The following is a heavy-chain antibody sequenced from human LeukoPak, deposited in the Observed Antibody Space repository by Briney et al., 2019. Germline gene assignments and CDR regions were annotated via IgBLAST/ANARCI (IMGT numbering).Heavy chain of an antibody. D-gene: IGHD5-12*01. CDR2: INPNSGGT. V-gene: IGHV1-2*02. Sequence: ASVKVSCKASGYTFTAYYMHWVRQAPGQGLEWMGWINPNSGGTNYVQKFQGRVTMTRDTSISTVYMELSTLSSDDTAVYYCARGGGYSYGFGYWGQGTLVTVS. J-gene: IGHJ4*02. CDR1: GYTFTAYY. CDR3: ARGGGYSYGFGY.